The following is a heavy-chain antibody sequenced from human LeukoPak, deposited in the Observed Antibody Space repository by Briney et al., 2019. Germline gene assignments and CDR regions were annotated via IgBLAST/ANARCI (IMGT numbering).Heavy chain of an antibody. J-gene: IGHJ2*01. CDR3: ARAILTASGFVWRFDL. CDR2: THYSGSG. CDR1: GGSISSGSYY. V-gene: IGHV4-31*03. D-gene: IGHD3-3*01. Sequence: SETLSLTCTVSGGSISSGSYYWTWIRQYPGKGLEWIGYTHYSGSGYNNPSPKSRVTISVDTSKSQFSLKLNSVTAADTAVYFCARAILTASGFVWRFDLWGRGTLVTVSS.